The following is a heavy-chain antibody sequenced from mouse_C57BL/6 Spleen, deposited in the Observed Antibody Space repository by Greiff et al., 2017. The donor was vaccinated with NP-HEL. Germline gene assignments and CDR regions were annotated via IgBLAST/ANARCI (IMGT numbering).Heavy chain of an antibody. CDR2: FYPGSGSI. CDR1: GYTFTEYT. J-gene: IGHJ2*01. D-gene: IGHD1-1*01. CDR3: ARHEKLRRYFDY. Sequence: VKLVESGAELVKPGASVKLSCKASGYTFTEYTIHWVKQRSGQGLEWIGWFYPGSGSIKYNEKFKDKATLTADKSSSTVYMELSRLTSEDSAVYFCARHEKLRRYFDYWGQGTTLTVSS. V-gene: IGHV1-62-2*01.